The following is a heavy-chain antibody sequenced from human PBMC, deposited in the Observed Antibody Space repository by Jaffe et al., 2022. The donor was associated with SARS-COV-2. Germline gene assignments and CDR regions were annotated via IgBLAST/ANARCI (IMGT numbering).Heavy chain of an antibody. CDR1: GESFGEYF. J-gene: IGHJ6*03. CDR2: VNHRGSS. Sequence: QVQLQERGAGLLKPSETLSLTCVVSGESFGEYFWGWIRQPPGKGLEWIGEVNHRGSSNYSPSLESRVTISAETSKNQFSLKMTSVTGADMAVYYCVRRRYYGSGSYFGYYYYMDVWGKGTTVIVSS. CDR3: VRRRYYGSGSYFGYYYYMDV. V-gene: IGHV4-34*01. D-gene: IGHD3-10*01.